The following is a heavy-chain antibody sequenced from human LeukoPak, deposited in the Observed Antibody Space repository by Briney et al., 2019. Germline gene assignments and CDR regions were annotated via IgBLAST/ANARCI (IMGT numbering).Heavy chain of an antibody. Sequence: GGSLRLSCAASGFTFSNAWMSWVRQAPGKGLEWVGRIKSKTDGGTTDYAAPVKGRFTISRDDSKNTLYLQMNSLKTEDTAVYYCTSRKGRSSTSCFNDYWGQGTLVTVSS. CDR1: GFTFSNAW. J-gene: IGHJ4*02. CDR2: IKSKTDGGTT. CDR3: TSRKGRSSTSCFNDY. D-gene: IGHD2-2*01. V-gene: IGHV3-15*01.